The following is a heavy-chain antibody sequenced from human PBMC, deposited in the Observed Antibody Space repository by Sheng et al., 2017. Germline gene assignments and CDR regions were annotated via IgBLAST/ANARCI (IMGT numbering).Heavy chain of an antibody. Sequence: QVQLVESGGGVVQPGRSLRLSCAVSGFTFNNHAMHWVRQAPGKGLEWLSFISYDGSNEYYAESVKGRFTISRDNSKNTLYLQMNSLRAEDTAVYYCARDREWLGRNAFDIWGQGTMVTVSS. CDR1: GFTFNNHA. CDR2: ISYDGSNE. V-gene: IGHV3-30-3*01. CDR3: ARDREWLGRNAFDI. J-gene: IGHJ3*02. D-gene: IGHD6-19*01.